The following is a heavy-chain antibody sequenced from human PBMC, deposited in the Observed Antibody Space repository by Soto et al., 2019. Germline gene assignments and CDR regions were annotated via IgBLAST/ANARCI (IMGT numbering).Heavy chain of an antibody. D-gene: IGHD3-22*01. CDR3: AKTYYYDSSGYVFGYFDY. J-gene: IGHJ4*02. V-gene: IGHV4-59*01. Sequence: SETLSLTWTVSGGSISSYYWSWIRQPPGKGVEWIGYIDYSGSTNYNPSLKSRVTISVDTSKNQFSLKLSSVTAADTAVYYCAKTYYYDSSGYVFGYFDYWGQGTLVTVSS. CDR2: IDYSGST. CDR1: GGSISSYY.